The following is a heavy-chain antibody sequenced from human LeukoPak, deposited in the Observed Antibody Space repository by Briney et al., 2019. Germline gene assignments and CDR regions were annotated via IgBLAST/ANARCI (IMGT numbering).Heavy chain of an antibody. V-gene: IGHV6-1*01. D-gene: IGHD6-13*01. J-gene: IGHJ5*02. CDR2: TYYRSKWYN. CDR1: GDSVSNSGVA. CDR3: VRDAGPAPLFDL. Sequence: SQTLSLTCAISGDSVSNSGVAWNWIRQSPSRGLEWLGRTYYRSKWYNDYAVSLKGRIAINPDTAKNQFSLQLNSVTPDDTGVYYCVRDAGPAPLFDLWGLGTLVTVSS.